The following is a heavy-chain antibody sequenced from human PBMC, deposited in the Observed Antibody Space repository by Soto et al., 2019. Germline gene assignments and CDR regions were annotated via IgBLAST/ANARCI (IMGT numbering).Heavy chain of an antibody. CDR3: ARSSGGSGKLWNYYGMDV. J-gene: IGHJ6*02. V-gene: IGHV3-30*03. D-gene: IGHD3-10*01. CDR1: GFTFSSYG. Sequence: GGSLRLSCAASGFTFSSYGMHWVRQAPGKGLEWVAVISYDGSNKYYADSVKGRFTISRDNSKNTLYLQMNSLRAEDTAVYYCARSSGGSGKLWNYYGMDVWGQGTTVTV. CDR2: ISYDGSNK.